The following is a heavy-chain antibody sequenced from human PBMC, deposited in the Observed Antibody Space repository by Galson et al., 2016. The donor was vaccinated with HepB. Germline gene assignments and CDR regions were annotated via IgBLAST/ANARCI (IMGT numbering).Heavy chain of an antibody. J-gene: IGHJ6*02. CDR2: TYYRSKWYN. CDR3: AGHLRMGRTSNGLDV. CDR1: GDSVSSNNAI. Sequence: CAISGDSVSSNNAIWNWIRQSPSRGLEWLGRTYYRSKWYNDYGVSVKSRITISPDTSKNQFSLQLTSVTPEGTAVYYCAGHLRMGRTSNGLDVWGQGTTVTVSS. V-gene: IGHV6-1*01. D-gene: IGHD1/OR15-1a*01.